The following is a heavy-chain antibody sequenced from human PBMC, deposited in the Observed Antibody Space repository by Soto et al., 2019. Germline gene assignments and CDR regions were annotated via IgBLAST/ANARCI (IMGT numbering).Heavy chain of an antibody. D-gene: IGHD3-10*01. CDR2: IYFTRNT. Sequence: QVQLQESGPGLVKPSETLSLTCTVSGASISTDYWSWIRQPPGRALEWIGYIYFTRNTNYNPSLNNRFTISVDTSKNQFSLNLSSVTAADTAVYYCARQQRSKSEFDYWGRGTLVTVSS. CDR1: GASISTDY. J-gene: IGHJ4*02. V-gene: IGHV4-59*08. CDR3: ARQQRSKSEFDY.